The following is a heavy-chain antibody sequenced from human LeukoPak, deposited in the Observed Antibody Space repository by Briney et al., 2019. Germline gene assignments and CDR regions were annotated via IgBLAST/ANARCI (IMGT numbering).Heavy chain of an antibody. CDR2: INLGGSR. Sequence: SETLSLTCAVHGGSFSGYYWSWIRQPPGKGLEWMGEINLGGSRDYNPSLKMRVTISVDTSKNQFSLKLSSVTAADTAVYYCASVYDSSGYIPDDAFDIWGQGTMVTVSS. CDR3: ASVYDSSGYIPDDAFDI. V-gene: IGHV4-34*01. D-gene: IGHD3-22*01. CDR1: GGSFSGYY. J-gene: IGHJ3*02.